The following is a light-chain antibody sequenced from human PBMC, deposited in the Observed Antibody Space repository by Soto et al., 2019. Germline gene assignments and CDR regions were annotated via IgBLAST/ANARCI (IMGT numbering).Light chain of an antibody. J-gene: IGLJ2*01. CDR1: SSDVGGYNS. Sequence: QSALTQPASVSGSPGQSITISCTGTSSDVGGYNSVSWYQQYPGKAPKLVIYDVTNRPSGVSNRFSGSKSVNTASLTISGLQAEDEADYYCSSYTSSSTVIFGGGNKLTVL. V-gene: IGLV2-14*01. CDR3: SSYTSSSTVI. CDR2: DVT.